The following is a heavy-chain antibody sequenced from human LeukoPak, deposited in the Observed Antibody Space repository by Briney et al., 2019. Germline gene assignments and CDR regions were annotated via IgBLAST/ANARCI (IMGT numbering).Heavy chain of an antibody. Sequence: NPSETLSLTCAVYGGSFSDYFWGWIRQPPGKGLEWIGEINHSGRTYYNPSLKSRVTISVDTSKNQFSLNLSSVTAADTAVYYCARGVVVVPAAIHYGMDVWGQGTTVTVSS. CDR2: INHSGRT. J-gene: IGHJ6*02. V-gene: IGHV4-34*01. CDR1: GGSFSDYF. D-gene: IGHD2-2*01. CDR3: ARGVVVVPAAIHYGMDV.